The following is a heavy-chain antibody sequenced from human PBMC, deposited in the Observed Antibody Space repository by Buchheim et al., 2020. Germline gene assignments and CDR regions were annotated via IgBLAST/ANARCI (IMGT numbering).Heavy chain of an antibody. Sequence: QVQLQQWGAGLLKPSETLSLTCAVYGGSFSGYYWSWIRQPPGKGLEWIGEINHSGSTNYNPSHKSRVTISVDTSKNQFSLKLSSVTAADTAVYYCARGGGQNDYDFWSGYYGGYGMDVWGQGTT. D-gene: IGHD3-3*01. V-gene: IGHV4-34*01. CDR3: ARGGGQNDYDFWSGYYGGYGMDV. CDR1: GGSFSGYY. CDR2: INHSGST. J-gene: IGHJ6*02.